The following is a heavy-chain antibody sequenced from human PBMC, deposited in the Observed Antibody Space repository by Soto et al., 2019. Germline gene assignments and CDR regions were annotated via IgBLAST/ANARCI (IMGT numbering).Heavy chain of an antibody. D-gene: IGHD2-21*02. J-gene: IGHJ4*02. CDR2: IYYSGST. CDR1: GGSISSYY. CDR3: ARGDTFDY. V-gene: IGHV4-59*01. Sequence: SETLSLTCTVSGGSISSYYWSWIRQPPGKGLEWIGYIYYSGSTNYNPSLKSRVTISVDTSKNQFSLKLSSVTAADTAVYYCARGDTFDYWGQGTLVTVSS.